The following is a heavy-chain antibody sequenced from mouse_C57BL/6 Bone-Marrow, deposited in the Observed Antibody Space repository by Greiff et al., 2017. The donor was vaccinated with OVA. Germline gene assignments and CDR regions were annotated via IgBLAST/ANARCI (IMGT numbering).Heavy chain of an antibody. CDR3: ARGVLRLFAY. Sequence: EVQRVESGPGLVKPSQSLSLTCSVTGYSITSGYYWNWIRQFPGNKLEWMGYISYDGSNNYNPSLKNRISITRDTSKNQFFLKLNSVTTEDTATYYCARGVLRLFAYWGQGTLVTVSA. D-gene: IGHD1-1*01. J-gene: IGHJ3*01. CDR1: GYSITSGYY. CDR2: ISYDGSN. V-gene: IGHV3-6*01.